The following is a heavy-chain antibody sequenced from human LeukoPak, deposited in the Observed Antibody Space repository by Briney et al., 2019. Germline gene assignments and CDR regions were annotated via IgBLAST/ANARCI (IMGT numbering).Heavy chain of an antibody. CDR3: ARGADSSGPLGY. Sequence: GSLRLSCAASGFTLSSYAMSWVRQPPGKGLEWIGSIYYSGSTYYNPSLKSRVTISVDTSKNQFSLKLSSVTAADTAVYYCARGADSSGPLGYWGQGTLVTVSS. V-gene: IGHV4-39*07. J-gene: IGHJ4*02. CDR2: IYYSGST. CDR1: GFTLSSYA. D-gene: IGHD3-22*01.